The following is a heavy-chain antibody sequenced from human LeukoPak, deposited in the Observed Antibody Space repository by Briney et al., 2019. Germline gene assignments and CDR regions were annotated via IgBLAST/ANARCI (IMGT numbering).Heavy chain of an antibody. CDR3: AKKVGTTYYHFDY. CDR1: GFTFSNYA. J-gene: IGHJ4*02. Sequence: PGGSLRLSCATSGFTFSNYAMSWVRQAPGKGLEWGSAISGGGGTTYYADSVKGRFTISRDSSTNTLYLQMNSLRAEDTAVYYCAKKVGTTYYHFDYWGQGTLVTVSS. D-gene: IGHD1-26*01. CDR2: ISGGGGTT. V-gene: IGHV3-23*01.